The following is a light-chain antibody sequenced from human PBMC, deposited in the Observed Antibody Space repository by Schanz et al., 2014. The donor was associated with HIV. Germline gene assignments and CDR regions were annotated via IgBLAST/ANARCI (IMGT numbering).Light chain of an antibody. CDR1: ALNVGHNF. CDR3: ATWHSSLREVV. Sequence: QSLLTQPPSVSAAPGQRVTISCSGGALNVGHNFVSWYQQFPGTAPKLLIFADYQRPSEIPDRISGSKTGTSATLAINGHQTGDEADYYCATWHSSLREVVFGGGTKLTVL. V-gene: IGLV1-51*01. J-gene: IGLJ2*01. CDR2: ADY.